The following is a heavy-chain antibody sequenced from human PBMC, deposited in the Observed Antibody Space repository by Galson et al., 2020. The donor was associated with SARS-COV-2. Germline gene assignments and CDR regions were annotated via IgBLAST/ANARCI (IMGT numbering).Heavy chain of an antibody. D-gene: IGHD3-16*02. CDR1: GFTFSSYG. CDR2: ISYDGTEK. Sequence: GESLKISCAASGFTFSSYGMHWVRQAPGKGLEWVALISYDGTEKYYGDSVKGRFTISRDNSKNTLSLQMNSLRAEDTAVYYCAKVGYLRGRYRHLGVDYWGQGTLVTVSS. CDR3: AKVGYLRGRYRHLGVDY. J-gene: IGHJ4*02. V-gene: IGHV3-30*18.